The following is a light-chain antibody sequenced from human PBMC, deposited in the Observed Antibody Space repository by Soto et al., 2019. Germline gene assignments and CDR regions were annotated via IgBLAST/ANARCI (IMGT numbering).Light chain of an antibody. Sequence: QSVLTQPPSVSAAPGQKVTISCSGSSSNIGNNYVSWYQQLPGTAPKLLIYDNNKRPSGIPDRFSGSKSGTSATLGITGLQTGDEADYYCGTWNNSLSVHVVFGGGTKVTVL. J-gene: IGLJ2*01. CDR3: GTWNNSLSVHVV. CDR1: SSNIGNNY. CDR2: DNN. V-gene: IGLV1-51*01.